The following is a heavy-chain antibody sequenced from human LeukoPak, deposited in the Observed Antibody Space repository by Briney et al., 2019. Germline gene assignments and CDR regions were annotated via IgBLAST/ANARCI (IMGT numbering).Heavy chain of an antibody. CDR2: IIPIFGTA. CDR3: ARDHSGYGLSAAGY. CDR1: GGTFSSYA. Sequence: GASVKVSCKASGGTFSSYAISWVRQAPGQGLEWMGGIIPIFGTANYAQKFQGRVTITTDESTSTAYMELSSLRSEDTAVYYCARDHSGYGLSAAGYWGQGTLVTVSS. V-gene: IGHV1-69*05. D-gene: IGHD5-12*01. J-gene: IGHJ4*02.